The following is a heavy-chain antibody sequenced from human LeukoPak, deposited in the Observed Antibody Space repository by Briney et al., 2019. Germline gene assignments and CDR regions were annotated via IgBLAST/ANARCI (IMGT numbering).Heavy chain of an antibody. J-gene: IGHJ6*03. CDR2: INDSGRT. CDR1: GGSFSGYY. CDR3: ARGQRLFGYYYYYMDV. D-gene: IGHD5-12*01. V-gene: IGHV4-34*01. Sequence: SENLSLTCAVYGGSFSGYYWSWIRQAPGKGLEWIGEINDSGRTNYDPSLKSRVTMSVDTSKNQFSLNLRSVTAADTAVYHCARGQRLFGYYYYYMDVWGKGSTVTVSS.